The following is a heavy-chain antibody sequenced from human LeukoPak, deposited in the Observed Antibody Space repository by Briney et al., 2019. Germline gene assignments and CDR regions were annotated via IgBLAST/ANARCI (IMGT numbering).Heavy chain of an antibody. D-gene: IGHD1-1*01. CDR3: ARDGDWNGRRAEWVGY. J-gene: IGHJ4*02. Sequence: GASVKVSCKASGYTFTSYGISWVRQAPGQGLEWMGWISAYNGNTNYAQKLQGRVTMTTDTYTSTAYMELRSLRSDDTAVYYCARDGDWNGRRAEWVGYWGQGTLVTVSS. CDR2: ISAYNGNT. V-gene: IGHV1-18*01. CDR1: GYTFTSYG.